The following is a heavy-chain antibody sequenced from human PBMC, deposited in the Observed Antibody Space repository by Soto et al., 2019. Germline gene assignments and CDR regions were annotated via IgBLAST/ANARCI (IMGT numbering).Heavy chain of an antibody. J-gene: IGHJ4*02. V-gene: IGHV3-30*18. CDR3: AKDGRSRSPHFDY. CDR1: GFTFSSYG. CDR2: ISYDGSNK. D-gene: IGHD1-26*01. Sequence: QVQLVESGGGVVRPGRSLRLSCAASGFTFSSYGMHWVRQAPGKGLEWVAVISYDGSNKYYADSVKGRFTISRDNSKNTLYLQMNSLRAEDTAVYYCAKDGRSRSPHFDYWGQGTLVTVSS.